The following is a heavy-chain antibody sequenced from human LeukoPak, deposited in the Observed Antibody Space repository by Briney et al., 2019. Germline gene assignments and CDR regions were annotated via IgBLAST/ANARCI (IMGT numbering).Heavy chain of an antibody. D-gene: IGHD5-18*01. Sequence: GGSLRLSCAASGFTFSSYSMNWVRQAPGKGLEWVSSISSSSSYIYYADSVKGRFTISRDNAKNSLYLQMNSLRAEDTAVYYCGGSAVGTAMAEYWGQGTLVTVSS. CDR1: GFTFSSYS. J-gene: IGHJ4*02. V-gene: IGHV3-21*01. CDR3: GGSAVGTAMAEY. CDR2: ISSSSSYI.